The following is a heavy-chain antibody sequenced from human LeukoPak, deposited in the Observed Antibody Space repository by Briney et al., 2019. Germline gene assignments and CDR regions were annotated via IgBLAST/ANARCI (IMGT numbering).Heavy chain of an antibody. CDR3: ARLTYYHGSGSYYAGYFDY. CDR1: GGSISSYY. V-gene: IGHV4-4*07. D-gene: IGHD3-10*01. J-gene: IGHJ4*02. CDR2: INTSGST. Sequence: SETLSLACTVSGGSISSYYWSWIRQPAGKGLEWIGRINTSGSTNYNPSLKSRVTMSVDTSKNQFSLKLSSVTAADTAVYYCARLTYYHGSGSYYAGYFDYWGQGTLVTVSS.